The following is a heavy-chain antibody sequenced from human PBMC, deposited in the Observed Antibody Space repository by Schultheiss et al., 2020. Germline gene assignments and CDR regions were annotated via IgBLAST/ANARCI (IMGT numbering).Heavy chain of an antibody. D-gene: IGHD2-15*01. J-gene: IGHJ4*02. CDR1: GFTFSDYY. V-gene: IGHV3-72*01. CDR3: ARDRDVVVVAAYSPLDY. Sequence: GGSLRLSCAASGFTFSDYYMSWIRQAPGKGLEWVGRIISKANSYATAYAASVKGRFTISRDNSKNTLYLQMNSLRAEDTAVYYCARDRDVVVVAAYSPLDYWGQGTLVTVSS. CDR2: IISKANSYAT.